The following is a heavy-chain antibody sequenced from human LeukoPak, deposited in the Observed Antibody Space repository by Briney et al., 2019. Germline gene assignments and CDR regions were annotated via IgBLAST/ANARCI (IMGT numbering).Heavy chain of an antibody. D-gene: IGHD6-19*01. J-gene: IGHJ4*02. Sequence: PSETLSLTCTVSGGSISSYYWSWIRQPPGKGLEWIGYIYSSGSTNYNPSLKSRVTISVDTSKNQFSLNLISVTAADTPVYYCARASSYTGHLGWWGQGTLVNVSS. CDR1: GGSISSYY. V-gene: IGHV4-59*08. CDR2: IYSSGST. CDR3: ARASSYTGHLGW.